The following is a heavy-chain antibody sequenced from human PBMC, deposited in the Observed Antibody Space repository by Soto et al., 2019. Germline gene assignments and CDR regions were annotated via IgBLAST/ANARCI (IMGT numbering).Heavy chain of an antibody. CDR2: IYYSGST. CDR3: ARRTYSNYDYYFDY. D-gene: IGHD4-4*01. V-gene: IGHV4-39*01. Sequence: SETLSLTCTVSGGSISSSSYYWGWIRQPPGKGLEWIGSIYYSGSTYYNPSLKSRVTISVDTSKNQFSLKLSSVTAADTAVYYCARRTYSNYDYYFDYWGQGTLVTVYS. CDR1: GGSISSSSYY. J-gene: IGHJ4*02.